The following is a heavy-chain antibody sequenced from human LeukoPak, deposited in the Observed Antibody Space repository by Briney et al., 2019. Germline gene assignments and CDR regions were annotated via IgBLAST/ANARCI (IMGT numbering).Heavy chain of an antibody. Sequence: GGSLRLSCAASGFTFSSYGMHWVRQAPGKGLEWVAVISYDGSNKYYADSVKGRFTISRDNSKNTLYLQMNSLRAEDTAVYYCARDNDFWSDFDYWGQGTLVTVSS. J-gene: IGHJ4*02. CDR1: GFTFSSYG. CDR2: ISYDGSNK. D-gene: IGHD3-3*01. CDR3: ARDNDFWSDFDY. V-gene: IGHV3-30*03.